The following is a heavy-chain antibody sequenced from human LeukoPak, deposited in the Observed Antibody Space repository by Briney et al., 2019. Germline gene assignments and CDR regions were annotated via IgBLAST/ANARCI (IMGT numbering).Heavy chain of an antibody. J-gene: IGHJ4*02. CDR2: IKQDGSEK. Sequence: PGGSLRLSCAASGFTFSSYWMSWVRQALGKGLEWVANIKQDGSEKYYVDSVKGRFTISRDNAKNSLYLQMNSLRAEDTAVYYCARYGRGYYDFWSGYVTFDYWGQGTLVTVSS. V-gene: IGHV3-7*01. CDR1: GFTFSSYW. D-gene: IGHD3-3*01. CDR3: ARYGRGYYDFWSGYVTFDY.